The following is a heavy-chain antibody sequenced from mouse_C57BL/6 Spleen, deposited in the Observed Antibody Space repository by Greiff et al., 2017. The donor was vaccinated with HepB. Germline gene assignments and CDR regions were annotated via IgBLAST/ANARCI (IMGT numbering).Heavy chain of an antibody. CDR1: GFTFSDYY. D-gene: IGHD2-3*01. Sequence: EVHLVESEGGLVQPGSSMKLSCTASGFTFSDYYMAWVRQVPEKGLEWVANINYDGSSTYYLDSLKSRFIISRDNAKNILYLQMSSLKSEDTATYYCARGADGYYLDYWGQGTTLTVSS. CDR3: ARGADGYYLDY. V-gene: IGHV5-16*01. J-gene: IGHJ2*01. CDR2: INYDGSST.